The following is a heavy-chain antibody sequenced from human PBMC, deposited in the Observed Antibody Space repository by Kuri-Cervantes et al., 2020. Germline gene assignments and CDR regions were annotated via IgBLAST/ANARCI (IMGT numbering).Heavy chain of an antibody. Sequence: GESLKISCATSGFTFSRYAMHWVRQAPGKGLEWVAVIWYDGTYKYYSDPVKGRFTISRDNAKNSLYLQMNSLRAEDTAVYYCAREGYCSSTSCYGGGVWFDPWGQGTLVTVSS. CDR1: GFTFSRYA. CDR3: AREGYCSSTSCYGGGVWFDP. D-gene: IGHD2-2*01. CDR2: IWYDGTYK. J-gene: IGHJ5*02. V-gene: IGHV3-33*08.